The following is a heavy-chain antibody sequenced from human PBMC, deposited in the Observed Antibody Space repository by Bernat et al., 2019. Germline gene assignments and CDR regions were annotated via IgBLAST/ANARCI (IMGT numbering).Heavy chain of an antibody. Sequence: QVQLVESGGGVVQPGRSLRLSCAASGFTFSSYGMQWVRQAPGKGLEWVTFMWYDGSNEYYADSVKGRFTNSRDNSKNTLYLQMNSLRAEDTAVYYCARDATEPAGYFDYWGQGTLVTVSS. V-gene: IGHV3-33*01. CDR1: GFTFSSYG. J-gene: IGHJ4*02. CDR3: ARDATEPAGYFDY. D-gene: IGHD2-2*01. CDR2: MWYDGSNE.